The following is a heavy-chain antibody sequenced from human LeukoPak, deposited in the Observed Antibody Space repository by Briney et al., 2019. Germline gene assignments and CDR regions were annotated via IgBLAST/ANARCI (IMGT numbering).Heavy chain of an antibody. CDR3: ATRGTTATKYFES. CDR1: GFTFTNYA. CDR2: IVPGDTTT. Sequence: GGSLRLSCAASGFTFTNYAMNWVRQAPGKGLEWVSTIVPGDTTTYYAASVKGRFSISRDNSKNALHLQMNGLRAEDTAVYYCATRGTTATKYFESWGQGTLVTVSS. J-gene: IGHJ4*02. V-gene: IGHV3-23*01. D-gene: IGHD1-1*01.